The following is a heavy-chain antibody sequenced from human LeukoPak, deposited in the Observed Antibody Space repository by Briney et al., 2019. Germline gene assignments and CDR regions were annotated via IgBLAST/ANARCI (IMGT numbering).Heavy chain of an antibody. Sequence: GGSLRLSCAASGFTFDDYAMHWVRQAPGKGLEWVSGISWNSGSIGYADSVKGRFTISRDNAKNSLYLQMNSLRAEDMALYYCAKGRYSSSSHGAFDIWGQGTMVTVSS. CDR2: ISWNSGSI. D-gene: IGHD6-13*01. J-gene: IGHJ3*02. V-gene: IGHV3-9*03. CDR1: GFTFDDYA. CDR3: AKGRYSSSSHGAFDI.